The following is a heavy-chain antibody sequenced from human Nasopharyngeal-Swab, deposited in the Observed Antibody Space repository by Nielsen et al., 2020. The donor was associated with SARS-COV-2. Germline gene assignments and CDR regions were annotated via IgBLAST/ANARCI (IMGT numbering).Heavy chain of an antibody. Sequence: GESLKISCAASGFTFNNYNFNWVRQAPGEGLEWVSSISSSSSYIYYADSVKGRFTISRDNAKNSLYLQMNSLRAEDTAVYYCARDGLDYDFWSAHFMDVWGQGTTVTVSS. CDR2: ISSSSSYI. J-gene: IGHJ6*02. D-gene: IGHD3-3*01. V-gene: IGHV3-21*01. CDR3: ARDGLDYDFWSAHFMDV. CDR1: GFTFNNYN.